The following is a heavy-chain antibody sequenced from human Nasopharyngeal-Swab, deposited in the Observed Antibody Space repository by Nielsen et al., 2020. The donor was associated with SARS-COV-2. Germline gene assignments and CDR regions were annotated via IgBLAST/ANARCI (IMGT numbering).Heavy chain of an antibody. CDR3: ARLTVSTPRGYSYGHDY. J-gene: IGHJ4*02. D-gene: IGHD5-18*01. V-gene: IGHV1-46*01. Sequence: SVKVSCNASGYTFTSYYMHWVRQSPGQGPEWMGIINPSGGSTSYAQKFQGRVTMTRDTSTSTVYMELSSLRSEDTAVYYCARLTVSTPRGYSYGHDYWGQGTLVTVSS. CDR2: INPSGGST. CDR1: GYTFTSYY.